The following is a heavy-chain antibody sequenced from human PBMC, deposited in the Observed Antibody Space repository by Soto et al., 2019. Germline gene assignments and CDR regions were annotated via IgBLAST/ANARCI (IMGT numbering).Heavy chain of an antibody. CDR2: ITWNSGSI. CDR3: AKSTSRYYYYYRVV. J-gene: IGHJ6*03. V-gene: IGHV3-9*01. D-gene: IGHD2-2*01. CDR1: GFSSDDYA. Sequence: EVQLVESGGGLVQPGRSLRLSCAASGFSSDDYAMHWVRQVPGRGLEWVAGITWNSGSIDYADSVKGRFTISRDNAKNSLYLQMNNLRVEDTAFYYCAKSTSRYYYYYRVVWGKGTTVTVSS.